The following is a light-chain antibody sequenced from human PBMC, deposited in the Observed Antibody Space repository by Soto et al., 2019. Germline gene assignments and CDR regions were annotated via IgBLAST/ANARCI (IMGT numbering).Light chain of an antibody. J-gene: IGKJ4*01. V-gene: IGKV3-15*01. CDR1: QSVGSN. Sequence: EVVMTQSPATLSVSPGERATLSCRASQSVGSNLAWYQQKPGQAPRLLIYAASTRAKGIPDRFSGSGSGTEFTLAIGSLQSEDFAVYYCQHYNNWPPLTFGGGTKVDI. CDR3: QHYNNWPPLT. CDR2: AAS.